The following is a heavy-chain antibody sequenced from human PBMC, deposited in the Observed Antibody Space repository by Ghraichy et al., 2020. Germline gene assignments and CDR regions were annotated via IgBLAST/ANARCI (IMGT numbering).Heavy chain of an antibody. Sequence: GESLNISCKGSGYSFTSYWIGWVRQMPGKGLEWMGIIYPGDSDTRYSPSFQGQVTISADKSISTAYLQWSSLKASDTAMYYCARQSSREGDAFDIWGQGTMVTVSS. CDR1: GYSFTSYW. J-gene: IGHJ3*02. CDR2: IYPGDSDT. D-gene: IGHD3-16*02. CDR3: ARQSSREGDAFDI. V-gene: IGHV5-51*01.